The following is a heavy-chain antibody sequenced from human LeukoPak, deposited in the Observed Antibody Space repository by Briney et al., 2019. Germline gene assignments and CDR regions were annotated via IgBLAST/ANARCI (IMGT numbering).Heavy chain of an antibody. J-gene: IGHJ4*02. V-gene: IGHV3-48*01. CDR2: IGIDSGNT. CDR1: GFTFSDYS. D-gene: IGHD5-24*01. Sequence: GGSLRLSCAASGFTFSDYSMNWVRQAPGKGLEWMSYIGIDSGNTNYADSVKGRFTISGDKAKNTLYLQMNSLRVEDTAVYYCARDYKYAFDNWGQGTLVTVSS. CDR3: ARDYKYAFDN.